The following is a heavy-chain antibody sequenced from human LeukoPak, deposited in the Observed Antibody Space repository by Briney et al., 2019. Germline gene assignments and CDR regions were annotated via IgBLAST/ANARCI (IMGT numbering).Heavy chain of an antibody. CDR1: GDSITRGSYY. CDR3: ARAPCAFDI. J-gene: IGHJ3*02. Sequence: SETLSLTCTVSGDSITRGSYYWAWLRQHPGKGLEWIVYIYYTGGTHDNPSLKSRLTISVYTTENHFSLKLSSVTAADTAIYFCARAPCAFDIWGQGTMVTVSS. V-gene: IGHV4-31*03. CDR2: IYYTGGT.